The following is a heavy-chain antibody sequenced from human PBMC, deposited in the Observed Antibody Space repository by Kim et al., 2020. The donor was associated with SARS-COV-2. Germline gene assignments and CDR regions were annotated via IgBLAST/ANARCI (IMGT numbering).Heavy chain of an antibody. Sequence: SXTLSLTCTVSGGSISSYYWSWIRQPAGXGXEWIGRIYTSERTDYNPSLKSRVTMSVDTSKNQFSLKLSSVTAADTAVYYCARREGGSNYFDYWGQGTLVTVSS. CDR3: ARREGGSNYFDY. D-gene: IGHD1-26*01. CDR1: GGSISSYY. CDR2: IYTSERT. J-gene: IGHJ4*02. V-gene: IGHV4-4*07.